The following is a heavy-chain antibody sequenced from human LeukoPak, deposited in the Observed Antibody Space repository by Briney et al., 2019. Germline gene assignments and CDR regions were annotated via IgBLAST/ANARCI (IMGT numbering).Heavy chain of an antibody. Sequence: GGSLRLSCAACGFTFSSYDMHWVRHATGKGLEWVSAIGTAGDTYYPGSVKGQFTISRENAKNSLYLQMNSLRAEDTAVYYCARSLLGQWLVRRSFDYWGQGTLVTVSS. CDR3: ARSLLGQWLVRRSFDY. D-gene: IGHD6-19*01. J-gene: IGHJ4*02. CDR2: IGTAGDT. V-gene: IGHV3-13*03. CDR1: GFTFSSYD.